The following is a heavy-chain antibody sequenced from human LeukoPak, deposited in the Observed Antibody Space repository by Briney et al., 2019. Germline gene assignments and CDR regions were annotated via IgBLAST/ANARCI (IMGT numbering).Heavy chain of an antibody. D-gene: IGHD6-13*01. CDR3: ARDKAAAGTNYFDY. J-gene: IGHJ4*02. V-gene: IGHV1-69*01. CDR2: IIPIFGTA. Sequence: ASVKVSCKASGGTFSSYATSWVRQAPGQGLEWRGGIIPIFGTANYAQKFQRRVAITADESTSTAYMELSSLRSEDTAVYYCARDKAAAGTNYFDYWGQGTLVTVSS. CDR1: GGTFSSYA.